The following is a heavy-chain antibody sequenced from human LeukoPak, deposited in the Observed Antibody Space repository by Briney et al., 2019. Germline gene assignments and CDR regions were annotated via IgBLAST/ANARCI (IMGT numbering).Heavy chain of an antibody. CDR3: AKGPPGSSTVTTLGAFDI. V-gene: IGHV3-30*18. Sequence: GGSLRLSCAASGFTFSSYGMHWVRQAPGKGLEWVAVISYDGSNKYYADSVKGRFTISRDNSKNTLYLQMNSLRAEDTAVYYCAKGPPGSSTVTTLGAFDIWGQGTMVTVSS. CDR2: ISYDGSNK. J-gene: IGHJ3*02. CDR1: GFTFSSYG. D-gene: IGHD4-17*01.